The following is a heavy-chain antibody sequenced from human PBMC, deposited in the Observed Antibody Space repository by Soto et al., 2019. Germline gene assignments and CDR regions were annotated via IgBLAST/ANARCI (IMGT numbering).Heavy chain of an antibody. CDR2: IIPFFGTA. Sequence: QVQLVQSGAEVKKPGSSVKVSCKASGGTFNSFAISWVRQAPGLGLEWMGGIIPFFGTANYAQKFQGRVTITADESTRTAYMELSSLRSEDTAMYYCASRYYYDTGGYDSDEGVYWGQGTLVTVTS. V-gene: IGHV1-69*12. CDR3: ASRYYYDTGGYDSDEGVY. D-gene: IGHD3-22*01. CDR1: GGTFNSFA. J-gene: IGHJ4*02.